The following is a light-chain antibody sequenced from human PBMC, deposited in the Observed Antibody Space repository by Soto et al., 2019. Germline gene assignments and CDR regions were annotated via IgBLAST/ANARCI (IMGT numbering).Light chain of an antibody. CDR2: AAS. CDR1: QSISSY. V-gene: IGKV1-39*01. J-gene: IGKJ3*01. CDR3: QQSYSSPFT. Sequence: DIQMTQSPSSLSASVGDRVTITCRASQSISSYLNWYQQKPGKAPNLLIYAASSLQSGVPSKFSGSGSGPEFTLTISSLQPEDFATYYCQQSYSSPFTFGPGTKVDIK.